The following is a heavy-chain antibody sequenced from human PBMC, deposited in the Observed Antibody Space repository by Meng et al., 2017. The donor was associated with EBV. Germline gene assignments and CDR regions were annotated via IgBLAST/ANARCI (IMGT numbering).Heavy chain of an antibody. Sequence: QGQPGQSGAEVKKPGSSVKVSCKASGGTFSSYAISWVRQAPGQGLEWMGGIIPIFGTANYAQKFQGRVTITADESTSTAYMELSSLRSEDTAVYYCARDPSSSSPYFDYWGQGTLVTVSS. D-gene: IGHD6-6*01. J-gene: IGHJ4*02. CDR3: ARDPSSSSPYFDY. V-gene: IGHV1-69*01. CDR1: GGTFSSYA. CDR2: IIPIFGTA.